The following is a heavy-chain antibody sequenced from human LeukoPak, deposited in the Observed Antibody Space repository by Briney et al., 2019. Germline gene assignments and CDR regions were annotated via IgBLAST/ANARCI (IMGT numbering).Heavy chain of an antibody. V-gene: IGHV1-3*01. CDR3: ASPQASGGAFDI. D-gene: IGHD3-10*01. J-gene: IGHJ3*02. Sequence: ASVKVSCKASGYTFTSYAMHWVRQAPGQRLEWMGWINAGNGNTKYSQKFQGRVTITRDTSASTAYMELSSLRSEDTAVYYCASPQASGGAFDIWGQGTMVTVSS. CDR1: GYTFTSYA. CDR2: INAGNGNT.